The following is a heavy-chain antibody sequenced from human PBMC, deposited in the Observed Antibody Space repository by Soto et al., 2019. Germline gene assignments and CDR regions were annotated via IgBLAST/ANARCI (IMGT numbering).Heavy chain of an antibody. J-gene: IGHJ6*02. CDR1: GYTFTSYD. D-gene: IGHD4-4*01. CDR2: MNPNSGNT. Sequence: ASVKVSCKASGYTFTSYDINWVRQATGQGLEWMGWMNPNSGNTGYAQKFQGRVTMTRNTSISTAYMELSSLRSEDTAVYYCARGGLTTPYYYYGMDVWGQGTTVTVSS. CDR3: ARGGLTTPYYYYGMDV. V-gene: IGHV1-8*01.